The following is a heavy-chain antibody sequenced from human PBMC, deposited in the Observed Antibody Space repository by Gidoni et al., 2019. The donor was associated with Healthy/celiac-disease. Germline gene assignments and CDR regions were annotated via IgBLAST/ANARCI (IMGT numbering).Heavy chain of an antibody. D-gene: IGHD2-15*01. CDR2: ISYDGSNK. V-gene: IGHV3-30-3*01. CDR1: GFTFSSHA. Sequence: VQLVASGGGVVQPGRSLRLSCAASGFTFSSHALHWVRQAPGKGLEWVAVISYDGSNKYYADSVKGRFTISRDNSKNTLYLQMNSLRAEDTAVYYCARDRDIVVVVAARYGMDVWGQGTTVTVSS. J-gene: IGHJ6*02. CDR3: ARDRDIVVVVAARYGMDV.